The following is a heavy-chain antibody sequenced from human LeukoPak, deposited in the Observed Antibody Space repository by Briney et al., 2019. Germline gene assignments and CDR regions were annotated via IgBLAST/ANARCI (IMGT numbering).Heavy chain of an antibody. CDR2: IYYSGST. CDR1: GGSIRSGAYY. CDR3: ARRIAAASGHGGYYLDY. J-gene: IGHJ4*02. V-gene: IGHV4-61*10. D-gene: IGHD6-13*01. Sequence: TSQTLSLTCTVSGGSIRSGAYYWSWIRQPAGKGLEWIGYIYYSGSTNYNPSLKSRVTISVDTSKNQFSLKLSSVTAADTAVYYCARRIAAASGHGGYYLDYWGQGTLVTVSS.